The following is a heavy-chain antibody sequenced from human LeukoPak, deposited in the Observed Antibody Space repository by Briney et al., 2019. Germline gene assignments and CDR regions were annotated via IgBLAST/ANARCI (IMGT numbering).Heavy chain of an antibody. J-gene: IGHJ4*02. D-gene: IGHD1-26*01. Sequence: GGSLRLSCAASGFTFSSYAKNWVRQAPGKGLEWVSTISGSGGSTDYADSVKGRFTISRDNSKNTLYLQMNSLRAEDTAVYYCAKVGTGWGRVGYYFDYWGQGTLVTVSS. CDR1: GFTFSSYA. V-gene: IGHV3-23*01. CDR3: AKVGTGWGRVGYYFDY. CDR2: ISGSGGST.